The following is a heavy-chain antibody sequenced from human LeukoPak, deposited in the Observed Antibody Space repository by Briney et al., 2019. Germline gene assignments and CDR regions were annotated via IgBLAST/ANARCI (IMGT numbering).Heavy chain of an antibody. Sequence: SETLSLTCSVSGYSISDGYYWGWSRQPPGKGLEWIGTNYRSGITYYNPSLESRVTISVDTSKNQCSLKLRSVTAADTAVYYCTRDRNGGDYYYMDVWGKGTTVTVSS. CDR2: NYRSGIT. CDR1: GYSISDGYY. CDR3: TRDRNGGDYYYMDV. V-gene: IGHV4-38-2*02. D-gene: IGHD2-8*01. J-gene: IGHJ6*03.